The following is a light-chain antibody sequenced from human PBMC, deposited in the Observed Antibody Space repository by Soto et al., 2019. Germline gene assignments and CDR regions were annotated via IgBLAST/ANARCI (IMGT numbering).Light chain of an antibody. V-gene: IGKV1-5*03. CDR1: RTISKW. J-gene: IGKJ1*01. CDR3: QHSSSYSET. Sequence: DIQMTQSPSTLSASVGDRVTITCRASRTISKWLDWYQQKPGKAPNLLSYAASTLKSGVPSRFNGSGSGTDFTLTISSLQPDDFATYYCQHSSSYSETFGQGTKVDIK. CDR2: AAS.